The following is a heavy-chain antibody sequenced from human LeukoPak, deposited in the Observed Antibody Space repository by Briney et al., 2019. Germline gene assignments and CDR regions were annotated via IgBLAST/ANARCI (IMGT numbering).Heavy chain of an antibody. J-gene: IGHJ4*02. Sequence: QALSLTCAISGYTVPGNSVAWIWIRQSPSRGLEWLGRTYYMSKWFHEYAASVKSRIITSPDTATNQCSLHMSSVTADDTGVYYSAKALERYNFGSWGQGTPVPDSS. V-gene: IGHV6-1*01. CDR2: TYYMSKWFH. CDR3: AKALERYNFGS. CDR1: GYTVPGNSVA. D-gene: IGHD1-1*01.